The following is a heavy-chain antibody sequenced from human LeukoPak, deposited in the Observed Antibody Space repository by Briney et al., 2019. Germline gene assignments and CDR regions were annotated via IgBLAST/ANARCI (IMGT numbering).Heavy chain of an antibody. Sequence: PSETLSLTCTVSGGSISSYYWSWIRQPPGKGLEWIGYIYYSGSTNYNPSLKSRVTISVDTSKNQFSLKLSSVTAADTAVYYCARTVPGYYYYYMDVWGKGTTVTVSS. CDR2: IYYSGST. V-gene: IGHV4-59*01. CDR3: ARTVPGYYYYYMDV. D-gene: IGHD2-2*01. CDR1: GGSISSYY. J-gene: IGHJ6*03.